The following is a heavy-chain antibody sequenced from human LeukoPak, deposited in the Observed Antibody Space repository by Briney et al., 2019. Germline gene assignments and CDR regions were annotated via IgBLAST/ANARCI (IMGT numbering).Heavy chain of an antibody. CDR2: ISGSGGST. CDR3: ANSGAVAGHNAFDI. J-gene: IGHJ3*02. Sequence: PGGSLRLSCAASGFTFSSYGMSWVRQAPGKGLEWVSAISGSGGSTYYADSVKGRLTISRDNSKNTLYLQMNSLRAEDTAVYYCANSGAVAGHNAFDIWGQGTMVTVSS. D-gene: IGHD6-19*01. V-gene: IGHV3-23*01. CDR1: GFTFSSYG.